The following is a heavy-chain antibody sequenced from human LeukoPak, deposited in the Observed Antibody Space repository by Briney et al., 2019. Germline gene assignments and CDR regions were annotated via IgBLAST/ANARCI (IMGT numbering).Heavy chain of an antibody. Sequence: GRSLRLSCAASGFTFSSYAMPWVRQAPGKGLEWVAVISYDGSNKYYADSVKGRFTISRDNSKNTLYLQMNSLRAEDTAVYYCAKDLVYDSSGTTPNWFDPWGQGTLVTVSS. D-gene: IGHD3-22*01. CDR2: ISYDGSNK. CDR3: AKDLVYDSSGTTPNWFDP. J-gene: IGHJ5*02. CDR1: GFTFSSYA. V-gene: IGHV3-30-3*01.